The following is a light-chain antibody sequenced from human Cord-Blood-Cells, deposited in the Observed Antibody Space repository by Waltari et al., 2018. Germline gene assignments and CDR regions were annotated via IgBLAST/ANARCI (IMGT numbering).Light chain of an antibody. J-gene: IGKJ1*01. CDR2: DAS. CDR1: QSVSSY. CDR3: QQRSNWPPWT. V-gene: IGKV3-11*01. Sequence: EIVLTQSPATLSLSPGERATLSCRASQSVSSYLAWYQQKPGQAPRLLIYDASNRATGIAGRFSGSGSGTDFTLTISSLEPEDFAVYYCQQRSNWPPWTFGQGTKVEIK.